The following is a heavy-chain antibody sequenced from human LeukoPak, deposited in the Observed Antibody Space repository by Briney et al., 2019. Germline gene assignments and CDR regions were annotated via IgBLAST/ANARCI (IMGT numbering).Heavy chain of an antibody. CDR1: GYSTSSGYY. V-gene: IGHV4-38-2*02. CDR2: IYHSGST. CDR3: ARLYSGYESFDY. D-gene: IGHD5-12*01. Sequence: SETLSLTCTVSGYSTSSGYYWGWIRQPPGKGLEWIGSIYHSGSTYYNPSLKSRVTISVDTSKNQFSLKLSSVTAADTAVYYCARLYSGYESFDYWGQGTLVTVSS. J-gene: IGHJ4*02.